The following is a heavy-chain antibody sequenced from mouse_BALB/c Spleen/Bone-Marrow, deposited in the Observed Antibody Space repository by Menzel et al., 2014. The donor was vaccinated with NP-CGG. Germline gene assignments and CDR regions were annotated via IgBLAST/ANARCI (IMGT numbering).Heavy chain of an antibody. CDR2: INPYNGGT. J-gene: IGHJ4*01. CDR3: ARDYDYGNYAMDY. V-gene: IGHV1-26*01. D-gene: IGHD2-4*01. CDR1: GYSFTGYS. Sequence: LVESGASMKISCKASGYSFTGYSMNWVKQSHGKNLEWIGLINPYNGGTSYNQKFKGKATITVDKSSSTAYMELLSLTSEDSAVYYCARDYDYGNYAMDYWGQGTSVTVSS.